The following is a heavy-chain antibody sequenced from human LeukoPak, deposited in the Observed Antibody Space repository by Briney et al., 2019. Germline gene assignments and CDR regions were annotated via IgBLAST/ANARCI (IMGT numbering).Heavy chain of an antibody. CDR2: ISYTGTYI. V-gene: IGHV3-21*04. Sequence: PGGSLRLSCAASAFSLSAYNMNWVRQAPGKGLEWVSSISYTGTYIYYADSVKGRFTISRDNAQNSLYLQMNSLRAEDTAIYYCVRDRGTYRPIDCWGQGTLVTVSS. CDR3: VRDRGTYRPIDC. CDR1: AFSLSAYN. D-gene: IGHD1-26*01. J-gene: IGHJ4*02.